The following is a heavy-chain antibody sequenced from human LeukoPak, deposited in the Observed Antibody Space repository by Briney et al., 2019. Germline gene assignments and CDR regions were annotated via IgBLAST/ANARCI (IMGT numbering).Heavy chain of an antibody. CDR1: GFTFSSYS. CDR2: ISSSSSYI. V-gene: IGHV3-21*04. Sequence: PGGSLRLSCAASGFTFSSYSMNWVRQAPGKGLEWVSSISSSSSYIYYADSVKGRFTISRDNAKNSLYLQVNSLRAEDTAVYYCARDMGFHSSGWQTNDFDYWGQGTLVTVSS. J-gene: IGHJ4*02. D-gene: IGHD6-19*01. CDR3: ARDMGFHSSGWQTNDFDY.